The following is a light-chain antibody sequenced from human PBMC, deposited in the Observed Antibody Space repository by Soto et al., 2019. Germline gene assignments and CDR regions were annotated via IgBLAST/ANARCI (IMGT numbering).Light chain of an antibody. CDR2: EGS. CDR3: CSYAGSSWV. CDR1: SSDVGGYNY. J-gene: IGLJ3*02. V-gene: IGLV2-23*01. Sequence: QSALTQPRSVSGSPGQSVTVSCTGTSSDVGGYNYVSWFQHHPGKAPKLMIYEGSKRPSGVSNRFSGSKSGNTASLTISGLQAEDESDYYCCSYAGSSWVFGGGTKLTVL.